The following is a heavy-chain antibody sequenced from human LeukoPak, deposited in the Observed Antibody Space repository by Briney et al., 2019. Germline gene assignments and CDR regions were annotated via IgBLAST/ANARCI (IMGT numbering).Heavy chain of an antibody. V-gene: IGHV3-53*01. J-gene: IGHJ4*02. Sequence: GGSLRLSCAASGFTVSSNYMSWVRQAPGKGLEWVSVIYSGGSTYYADSVKGRFTISRDNSKNTLYLQMNSLRAEDTAVYYCAKGLLWFGELSPLDYWGQGTLVTVSS. CDR1: GFTVSSNY. CDR3: AKGLLWFGELSPLDY. D-gene: IGHD3-10*01. CDR2: IYSGGST.